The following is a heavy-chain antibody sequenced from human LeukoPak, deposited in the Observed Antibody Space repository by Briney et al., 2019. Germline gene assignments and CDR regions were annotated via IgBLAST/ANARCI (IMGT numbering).Heavy chain of an antibody. D-gene: IGHD6-13*01. V-gene: IGHV4-4*07. Sequence: PSETLSLTCTVSGGSISSYYWSWIRQPAGKGLEWIGRIYTSGSTNYNPSLKSRVTMSVDTSKNQFSLKLTSVTAADTAVYYCARDCTIAAAGICYYYSYGMDVWGQGTTVTVSS. CDR3: ARDCTIAAAGICYYYSYGMDV. CDR1: GGSISSYY. J-gene: IGHJ6*02. CDR2: IYTSGST.